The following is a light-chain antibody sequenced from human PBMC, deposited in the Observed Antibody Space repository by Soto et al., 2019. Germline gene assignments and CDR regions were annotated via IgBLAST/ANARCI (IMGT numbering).Light chain of an antibody. CDR3: CSYAGSSTYV. Sequence: QSALTQPASVSGSPGQSITISCTGTSSDVGSYNLVSWYQQHPGKAPKLMIYEGSKRPSGVSNRFSGSKSGNTASLTISGLQAKDEADYYCCSYAGSSTYVFGGGTQLTVL. V-gene: IGLV2-23*01. CDR2: EGS. J-gene: IGLJ7*01. CDR1: SSDVGSYNL.